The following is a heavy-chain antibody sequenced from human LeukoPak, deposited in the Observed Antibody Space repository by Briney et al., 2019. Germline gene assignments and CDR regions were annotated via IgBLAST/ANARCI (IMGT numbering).Heavy chain of an antibody. CDR1: GYTFTSYG. CDR3: ARDSTAMVTGWSDP. J-gene: IGHJ5*02. CDR2: ISAYNGNT. Sequence: GASVKVSCKASGYTFTSYGISWVRQAPGQGLEWMGWISAYNGNTNYAQKLQGRVTMTTDTSTSTAYMELRSLRSDDTAVYYCARDSTAMVTGWSDPWGQGTLVTVSS. V-gene: IGHV1-18*01. D-gene: IGHD5-18*01.